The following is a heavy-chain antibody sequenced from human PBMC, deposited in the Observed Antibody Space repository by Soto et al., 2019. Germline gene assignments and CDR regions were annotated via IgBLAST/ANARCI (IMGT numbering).Heavy chain of an antibody. CDR3: ARDSWHAIPAAIPFDY. V-gene: IGHV4-30-4*01. J-gene: IGHJ4*02. D-gene: IGHD2-2*01. Sequence: PSETLSLTCTVSGGSISSGDFYWSWLRQPPGKGLEWIGYIYHSGSTNYNPSLKSRVTISVDKSKNQFSLKLSSVTAADTAVYYCARDSWHAIPAAIPFDYWGQGTLVTVSS. CDR2: IYHSGST. CDR1: GGSISSGDFY.